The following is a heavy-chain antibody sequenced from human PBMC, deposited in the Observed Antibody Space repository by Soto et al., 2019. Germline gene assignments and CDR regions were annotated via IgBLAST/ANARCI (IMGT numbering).Heavy chain of an antibody. CDR1: GYTFTSYA. J-gene: IGHJ6*02. D-gene: IGHD3-9*01. V-gene: IGHV1-3*01. CDR2: INAGNGNT. CDR3: ARAQITVLRYFDWLLGMDV. Sequence: ASVKVSCKASGYTFTSYAMHWVRQAPGQRLEWMGWINAGNGNTKYSQKFQGRVTITRGTSASTAYMELSSLRSEDTAVYYCARAQITVLRYFDWLLGMDVWGQGTTVTVSS.